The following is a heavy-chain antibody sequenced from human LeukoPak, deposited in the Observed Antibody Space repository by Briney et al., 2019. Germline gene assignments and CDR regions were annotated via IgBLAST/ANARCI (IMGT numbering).Heavy chain of an antibody. D-gene: IGHD1-26*01. V-gene: IGHV3-30*02. CDR2: IRYDGSNK. Sequence: GGSLRLSCAASGFTFSSYGMHWVRQAPGKGLEWVAFIRYDGSNKYYADSVKGRFTISRDNSKNTLYLQMNSLRAEDTAVYYCATGVGAQHYFDYWGQGTLVSVSS. CDR3: ATGVGAQHYFDY. J-gene: IGHJ4*02. CDR1: GFTFSSYG.